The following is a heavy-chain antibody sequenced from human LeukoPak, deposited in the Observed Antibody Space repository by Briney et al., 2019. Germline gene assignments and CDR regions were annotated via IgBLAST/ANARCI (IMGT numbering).Heavy chain of an antibody. V-gene: IGHV4-4*07. D-gene: IGHD5-24*01. CDR2: IYTTGST. Sequence: PSETLSLTCTVSGGSISNYYWSWIRQPAGKGLEWIGRIYTTGSTNYNPSLKSRVTMSVDTSKNQFSLKLTSVTAADTAVYYCARAKPGRWLQSAEFDYWGQGILVTASS. CDR3: ARAKPGRWLQSAEFDY. CDR1: GGSISNYY. J-gene: IGHJ4*02.